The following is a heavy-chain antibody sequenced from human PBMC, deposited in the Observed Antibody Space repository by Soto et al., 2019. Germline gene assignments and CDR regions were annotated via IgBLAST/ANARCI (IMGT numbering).Heavy chain of an antibody. J-gene: IGHJ6*02. Sequence: GGSLRLSCAASGFTVITYSMNWCGHSPGKGREWVSSISSSGTYIHYADSLKGRFTISRDNAKNSLYLQMISLRAEDTAVYYCARDPSDCSSTSCWGYYALDVWGQGTTVTVSS. CDR2: ISSSGTYI. CDR3: ARDPSDCSSTSCWGYYALDV. D-gene: IGHD2-2*01. CDR1: GFTVITYS. V-gene: IGHV3-21*01.